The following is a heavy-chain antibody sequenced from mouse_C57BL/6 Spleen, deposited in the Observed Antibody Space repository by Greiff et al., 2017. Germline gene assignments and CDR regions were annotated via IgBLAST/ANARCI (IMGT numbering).Heavy chain of an antibody. J-gene: IGHJ4*01. V-gene: IGHV2-6-1*01. CDR2: IWSDGST. CDR3: ARHERGDYDVMDY. Sequence: QVQLKESGPGLVAPSQSLSITCTVSGFSLTSYGVHWVRQPPGKGLEWLVVIWSDGSTTYNSALKSRLSISKDNSKSQVFLKMNSLQTDDTAMYYCARHERGDYDVMDYWGQGTSVTVSS. CDR1: GFSLTSYG.